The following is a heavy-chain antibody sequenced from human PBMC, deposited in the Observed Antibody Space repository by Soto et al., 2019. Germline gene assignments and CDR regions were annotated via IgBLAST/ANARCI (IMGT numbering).Heavy chain of an antibody. CDR1: GGSFSSSA. CDR2: IIPIFNTP. CDR3: ARDRGYNTGWYGGALDL. V-gene: IGHV1-69*01. Sequence: QVQLVQSGAEVKKPGSSVKVSCKASGGSFSSSAFYWVRQAPGQGLEWMGGIIPIFNTPNYAQKFQGRVTITADESTATTYMDLSGLRSDDTAVYYCARDRGYNTGWYGGALDLWGQGTLVTVSS. D-gene: IGHD6-19*01. J-gene: IGHJ4*02.